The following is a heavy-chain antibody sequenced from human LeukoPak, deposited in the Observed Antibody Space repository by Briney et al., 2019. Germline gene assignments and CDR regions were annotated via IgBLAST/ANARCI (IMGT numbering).Heavy chain of an antibody. CDR2: INHSGST. D-gene: IGHD2-21*02. J-gene: IGHJ4*02. CDR1: GGSFRGYY. CDR3: ARLVCGGDCYSDY. V-gene: IGHV4-34*01. Sequence: SETLSLTCAVYGGSFRGYYWSWIRQPPGKGLEWIGEINHSGSTNYNPSLKSRVTISVDTCTNQFSLKLSAVTAADTAVYYCARLVCGGDCYSDYWGQGTLVTVSS.